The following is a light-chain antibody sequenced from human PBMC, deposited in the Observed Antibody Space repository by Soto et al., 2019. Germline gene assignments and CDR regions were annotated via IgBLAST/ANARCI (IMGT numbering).Light chain of an antibody. J-gene: IGKJ1*01. CDR2: GAS. CDR3: QQFWT. Sequence: IVLTQSPGTLSLSAAERATISCRASQSVSSSYLAWYQQKPGQAPRLLIYGASSRATGIPDRFRGSGSGTDFTLTISRLEHEDFAVYYCQQFWTFGQGTKVDI. CDR1: QSVSSSY. V-gene: IGKV3-20*01.